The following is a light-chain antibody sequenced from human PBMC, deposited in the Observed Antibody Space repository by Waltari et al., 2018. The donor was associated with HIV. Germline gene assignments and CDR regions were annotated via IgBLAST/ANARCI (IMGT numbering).Light chain of an antibody. CDR1: SSDVGGYDY. J-gene: IGLJ1*01. CDR2: DVT. CDR3: GSYTSSNIYV. Sequence: QSALTQPASVSGSPGQSITISCTGTSSDVGGYDYVSWYQHPPGKAPKLLLYDVTKRPSGISNRFSGSKSDNTASLTISGLQTEDEADYYCGSYTSSNIYVFGTGTKVTVL. V-gene: IGLV2-14*03.